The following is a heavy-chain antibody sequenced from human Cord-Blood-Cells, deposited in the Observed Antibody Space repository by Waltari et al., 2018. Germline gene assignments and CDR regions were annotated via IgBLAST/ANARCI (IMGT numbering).Heavy chain of an antibody. Sequence: QVQLVQSGAEVKKPGSSVKVSCKASGGTFSSSAISWVRQAPGHGLECMGGIIPIFGTANYAQKFQGRVTITADKSTSTAYMELSSLRSEDTAVYYCAREGGYCTNGVCYTGAAFDIWGQGTMVTVSS. CDR2: IIPIFGTA. CDR1: GGTFSSSA. D-gene: IGHD2-8*01. V-gene: IGHV1-69*06. CDR3: AREGGYCTNGVCYTGAAFDI. J-gene: IGHJ3*02.